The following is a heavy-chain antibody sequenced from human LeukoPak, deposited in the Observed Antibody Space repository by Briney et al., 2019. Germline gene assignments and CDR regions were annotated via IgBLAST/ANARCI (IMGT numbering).Heavy chain of an antibody. D-gene: IGHD6-13*01. CDR2: ISYDGSNK. J-gene: IGHJ6*03. V-gene: IGHV3-30*04. CDR3: ARAGPKQQLGGGLNYYYYYMDV. Sequence: GRSLRLSCAASGFTFSSYAMHWVRQAPGKGLEWVAVISYDGSNKYYADSVKGRFTISRDNSKNTLYLQMNSLRAEDTAVYYCARAGPKQQLGGGLNYYYYYMDVWGKGTTVTVSS. CDR1: GFTFSSYA.